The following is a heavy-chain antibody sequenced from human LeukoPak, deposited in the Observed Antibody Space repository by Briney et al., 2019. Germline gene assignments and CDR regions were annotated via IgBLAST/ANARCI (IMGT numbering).Heavy chain of an antibody. J-gene: IGHJ4*02. CDR1: GGSISSGGYY. CDR3: AREQLEYYFDY. CDR2: IYYSGST. Sequence: SETLSLTCTVSGGSISSGGYYWSWMRQHRGKGLEWIGYIYYSGSTYYNPSLKSRVTISVDTSKNQFSLKLSSVTAADTAVYYCAREQLEYYFDYWGQGTLVTVSS. V-gene: IGHV4-31*03. D-gene: IGHD6-13*01.